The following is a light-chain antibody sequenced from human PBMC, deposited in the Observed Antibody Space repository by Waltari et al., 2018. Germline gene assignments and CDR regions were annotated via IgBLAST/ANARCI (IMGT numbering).Light chain of an antibody. CDR2: DAS. J-gene: IGKJ4*01. CDR1: QSVSSY. V-gene: IGKV3-11*01. CDR3: QQRSNWLALT. Sequence: EIVLTQSPATLSLSPGERATLSCRASQSVSSYLAWYQQKPGQATRLLIYDASNRSTGIPARFSGSGSGTDFTLTISSREPEDFAVYYCQQRSNWLALTFGGGTKVEIK.